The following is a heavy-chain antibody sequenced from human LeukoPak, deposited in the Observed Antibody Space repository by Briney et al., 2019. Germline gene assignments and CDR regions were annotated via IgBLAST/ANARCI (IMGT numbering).Heavy chain of an antibody. D-gene: IGHD3-16*01. CDR3: ARGDYYDGGGRNWFDV. CDR2: IHTSGTT. CDR1: GDSMSYYY. J-gene: IGHJ5*02. V-gene: IGHV4-4*07. Sequence: PSETLSLTCTVSGDSMSYYYWNFIRQPAGKGLESIGRIHTSGTTYYSASLKSLVSMSVDSSRNQFSLRLTSVTAADTAIYFCARGDYYDGGGRNWFDVWGQGTLVTVSS.